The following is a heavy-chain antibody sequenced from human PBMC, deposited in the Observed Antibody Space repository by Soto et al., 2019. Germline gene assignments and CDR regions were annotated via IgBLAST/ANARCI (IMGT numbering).Heavy chain of an antibody. D-gene: IGHD3-9*01. J-gene: IGHJ4*02. CDR2: ISSSSSYI. V-gene: IGHV3-21*01. CDR1: GFTFSSYS. CDR3: ARAEYLRYLLLYY. Sequence: EVQLVESGGGLVKPGGSLRLSCAASGFTFSSYSMNWVRQAPGKGLEWVSSISSSSSYIYYADSVKGRFTISRDNAKNSLYLQMNSLRAEDTAVYYCARAEYLRYLLLYYWGQGTLVTVSS.